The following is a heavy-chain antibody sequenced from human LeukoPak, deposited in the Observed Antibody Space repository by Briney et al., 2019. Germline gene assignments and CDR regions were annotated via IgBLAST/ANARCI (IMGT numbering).Heavy chain of an antibody. D-gene: IGHD3-22*01. CDR3: ARTYYYDSSGYYYGY. Sequence: ASEKVSCKASGYTFTGYYMHWVRQAPGQGLEWMGWINPNSGGTNYAQKFQGRVTMTGDTSISTAYMELSRLRSDDTAVYYCARTYYYDSSGYYYGYWGQGTLVTVSS. J-gene: IGHJ4*02. CDR2: INPNSGGT. V-gene: IGHV1-2*02. CDR1: GYTFTGYY.